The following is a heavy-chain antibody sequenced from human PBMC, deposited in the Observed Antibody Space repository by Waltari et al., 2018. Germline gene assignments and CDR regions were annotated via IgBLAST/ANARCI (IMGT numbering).Heavy chain of an antibody. Sequence: QVQLQESGQGLVKPSGTLPLTCAVSGNSISVNYWWSWVRQSPEKGLEWIGQVHHSGKTHYNPSLQSRVTISVDKPKNQFSLNLNSVTAADTAVYYCAGDRAIGLFFDYWGRGTLVTVSS. CDR2: VHHSGKT. CDR3: AGDRAIGLFFDY. J-gene: IGHJ4*02. D-gene: IGHD2-2*01. CDR1: GNSISVNYW. V-gene: IGHV4-4*02.